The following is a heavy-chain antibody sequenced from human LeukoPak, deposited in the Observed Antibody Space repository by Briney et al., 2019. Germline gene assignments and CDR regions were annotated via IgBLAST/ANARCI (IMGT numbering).Heavy chain of an antibody. D-gene: IGHD3-10*01. CDR2: ISSSSSYI. J-gene: IGHJ6*02. CDR3: ARERITVVRGVIYYYYGMDV. V-gene: IGHV3-21*01. CDR1: GFTFSSYS. Sequence: GGSLRLFCAASGFTFSSYSMNWVRHAPGKGLEWVSSISSSSSYIYYADSVKGRFTISRDNAKNSLYLQMNSLRAEDTAVYYCARERITVVRGVIYYYYGMDVWGQGTTVTVSS.